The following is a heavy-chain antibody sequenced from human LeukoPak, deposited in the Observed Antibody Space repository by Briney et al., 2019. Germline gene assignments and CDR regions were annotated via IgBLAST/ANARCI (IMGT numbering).Heavy chain of an antibody. J-gene: IGHJ5*02. CDR2: ISWNSGSI. V-gene: IGHV3-9*01. CDR1: GFTFDDYA. Sequence: GGSLRLSCAASGFTFDDYAMHWVRQAPGKGLEWVSGISWNSGSIGYADSVKGRFTISRDNSKNTLYLQMNSLRAEDTAVYYCARDHTLGYYDSSGYLETWGQGTLVTVSS. D-gene: IGHD3-22*01. CDR3: ARDHTLGYYDSSGYLET.